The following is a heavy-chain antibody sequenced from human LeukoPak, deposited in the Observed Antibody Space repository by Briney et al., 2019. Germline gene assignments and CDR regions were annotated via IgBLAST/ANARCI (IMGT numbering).Heavy chain of an antibody. CDR1: GGPFSGYF. CDR2: IHNSGTT. D-gene: IGHD3-10*01. V-gene: IGHV4-34*01. CDR3: ARRYYYNLGSFPFDF. J-gene: IGHJ4*02. Sequence: SETLSLTCAVSGGPFSGYFWSWIRQSSGKGLEWIGEIHNSGTTNYNPSLNSRVTISEDTSKNQYYLNLSSVTAADTAVYYCARRYYYNLGSFPFDFWGQGTLVTVSS.